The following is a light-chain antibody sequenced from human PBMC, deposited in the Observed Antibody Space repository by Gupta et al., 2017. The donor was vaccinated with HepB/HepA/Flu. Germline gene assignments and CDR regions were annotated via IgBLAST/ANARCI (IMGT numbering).Light chain of an antibody. CDR1: EDISNY. V-gene: IGKV1-33*01. J-gene: IGKJ4*01. CDR2: VTS. CDR3: QQYEFLPPT. Sequence: DVQMTQSPSSLSASVGDRLTITCQASEDISNYVNWYQQPPGRPPRLLIYVTSNLEIGVPSRFSGTRSGTSFTFTIRSLQPEDIGTYYCQQYEFLPPTFGGGTKVDIK.